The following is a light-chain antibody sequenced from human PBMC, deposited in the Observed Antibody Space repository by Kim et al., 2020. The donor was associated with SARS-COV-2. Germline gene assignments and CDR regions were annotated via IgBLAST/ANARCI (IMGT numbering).Light chain of an antibody. CDR2: QDH. CDR3: QAWDSSSAV. Sequence: SYELTQPPSVSVSPGKTASITCSGDKLGNKYAYXYQQRPGKSPVLVIYQDHKRPSGIPERFSGSNSGNTATLTISGTQAMDEADYYCQAWDSSSAVFGGG. J-gene: IGLJ3*02. V-gene: IGLV3-1*01. CDR1: KLGNKY.